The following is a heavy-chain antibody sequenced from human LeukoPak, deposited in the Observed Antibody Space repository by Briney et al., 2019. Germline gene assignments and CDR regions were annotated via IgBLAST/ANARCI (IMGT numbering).Heavy chain of an antibody. CDR3: ARDSGMVRGTVDY. V-gene: IGHV1-46*01. D-gene: IGHD3-10*01. CDR1: VYTFTSYY. Sequence: ASVTVSFKSSVYTFTSYYMYWVRQAPGQGLEWMGIINPSGGSTSYAQKFQGRVTMTRDTSTSTVYMELSSLRSEDTAVYYCARDSGMVRGTVDYWGQGTLVTVSS. J-gene: IGHJ4*02. CDR2: INPSGGST.